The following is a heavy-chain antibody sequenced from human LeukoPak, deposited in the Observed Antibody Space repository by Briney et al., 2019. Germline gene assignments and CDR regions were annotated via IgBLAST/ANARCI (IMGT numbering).Heavy chain of an antibody. CDR2: ILENGSNQ. J-gene: IGHJ4*02. CDR1: GFTFSNYI. D-gene: IGHD6-19*01. V-gene: IGHV3-30*04. CDR3: ARVQGGGYRTADY. Sequence: GGSLRLSCAASGFTFSNYIMHWVRQAPGKGLDWVAVILENGSNQYYADSVKGRFTISRDNSKNTLFLQMNSLRGEDTAMYYCARVQGGGYRTADYWGQGTLVTVSP.